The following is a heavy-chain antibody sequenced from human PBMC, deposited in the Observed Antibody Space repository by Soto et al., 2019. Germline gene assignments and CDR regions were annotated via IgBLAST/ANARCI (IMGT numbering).Heavy chain of an antibody. V-gene: IGHV1-69*13. J-gene: IGHJ5*02. CDR3: ARGPRELLTGFDP. D-gene: IGHD3-10*01. CDR1: GGTFSSYA. Sequence: ASVKVSCKASGGTFSSYAISWVRQAPGQGLEWMGGIIPIFGTANYAQKFQGRVTITADESTSTAYMELSSPRSEDTAVYYCARGPRELLTGFDPWGQGTLVTVSS. CDR2: IIPIFGTA.